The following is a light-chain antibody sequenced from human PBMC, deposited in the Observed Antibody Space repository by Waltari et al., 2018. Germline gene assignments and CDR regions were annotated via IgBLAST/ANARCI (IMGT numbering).Light chain of an antibody. CDR3: TSYTTGSTLVV. CDR2: DVV. Sequence: QSALTQPASVSGSPGQSITITCTGTSSDVGSFNLVSWYQEHPGKAPKLLIYDVVNRPSGVSNRFSGSKSGNTASLTISGLQAEDEADYYCTSYTTGSTLVVFGGGTKLTVL. V-gene: IGLV2-14*03. CDR1: SSDVGSFNL. J-gene: IGLJ3*02.